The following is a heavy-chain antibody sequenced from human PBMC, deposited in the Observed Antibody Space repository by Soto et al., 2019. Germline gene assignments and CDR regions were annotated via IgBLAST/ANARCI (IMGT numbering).Heavy chain of an antibody. CDR3: ARHEDGYNSFASMDV. J-gene: IGHJ6*02. Sequence: EVQLVQSGAEVKKPGESLKISCKGSGYSFTSYWIGWVRQMPGKGLEWMGIIYPGDPDTRYSPSFQGQVTISADKSISTAYLQWSSLKASDTAMYYCARHEDGYNSFASMDVWGQGTTVTVSS. D-gene: IGHD5-12*01. CDR2: IYPGDPDT. CDR1: GYSFTSYW. V-gene: IGHV5-51*01.